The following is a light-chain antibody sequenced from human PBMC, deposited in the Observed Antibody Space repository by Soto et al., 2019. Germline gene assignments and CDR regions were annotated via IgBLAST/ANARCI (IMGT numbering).Light chain of an antibody. V-gene: IGLV2-11*01. Sequence: QSALTQPRSVSGSPGQSVTISCTGTSNDVGGYDYVSWYQQYPGKAPTYILYDVTKRPSGVPDRFSGSKSGNTDSLTISGLQADDEADYYCCSYAGNYTFFGGGTKVTVL. CDR3: CSYAGNYTF. J-gene: IGLJ2*01. CDR1: SNDVGGYDY. CDR2: DVT.